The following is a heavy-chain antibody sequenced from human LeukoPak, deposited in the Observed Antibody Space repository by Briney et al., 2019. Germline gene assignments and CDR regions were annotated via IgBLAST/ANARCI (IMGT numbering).Heavy chain of an antibody. CDR2: IRYDGSNK. V-gene: IGHV3-30*02. CDR1: GFTFSSYG. Sequence: PGGSLRLSCAASGFTFSSYGMHWVRQAPGKGLEWVAFIRYDGSNKYYADSVKGRFTISRDNSKSTLYLQMNSLRAEGTAVYYCAKEPFYCSGGSCYSENWFDPWGQGTLVTVSS. D-gene: IGHD2-15*01. J-gene: IGHJ5*02. CDR3: AKEPFYCSGGSCYSENWFDP.